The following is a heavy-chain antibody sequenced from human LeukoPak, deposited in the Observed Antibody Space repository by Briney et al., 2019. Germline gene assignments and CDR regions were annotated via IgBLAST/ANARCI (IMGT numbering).Heavy chain of an antibody. Sequence: GGSLRLSCAASGFTFSSYAMHWVRQAPGKGLEWVAVISYDGSNKYYADSVKGRFTISRDNSKNTPYLQMNSLRAEDTAVYYCARDLKRDTAYYYYGMDVWGQGTTVTVSS. CDR2: ISYDGSNK. J-gene: IGHJ6*02. V-gene: IGHV3-30-3*01. CDR3: ARDLKRDTAYYYYGMDV. CDR1: GFTFSSYA. D-gene: IGHD2-21*02.